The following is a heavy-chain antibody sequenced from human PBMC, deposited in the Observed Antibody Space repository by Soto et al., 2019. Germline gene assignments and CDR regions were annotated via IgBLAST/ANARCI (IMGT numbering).Heavy chain of an antibody. J-gene: IGHJ6*02. D-gene: IGHD3-9*01. V-gene: IGHV3-30*18. Sequence: PGGSLRLSCAASGFTFRDYSMNWVRQAPGKGLEWVAVISYDGSNKYYADSVKGRFTISRDNSKNTLYLQMNSLRAEDTAVYYCAKPDYDILTGYSPGDYYGMDVWGQGTTVTVSS. CDR3: AKPDYDILTGYSPGDYYGMDV. CDR1: GFTFRDYS. CDR2: ISYDGSNK.